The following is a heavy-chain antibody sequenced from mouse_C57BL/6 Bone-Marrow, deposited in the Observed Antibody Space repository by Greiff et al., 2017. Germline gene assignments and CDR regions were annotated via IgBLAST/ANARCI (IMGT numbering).Heavy chain of an antibody. Sequence: SGAELARPGASVKLSCKASGYTFTSYGISWVKQRTGQGLEWIGEIYPRSGNTYYNEKFKGKATLTADKSSSTAYMELRSLTSEDSAVYFCARRGYGSNSSYAMDYWGQGTSVTVSS. CDR1: GYTFTSYG. V-gene: IGHV1-81*01. CDR2: IYPRSGNT. CDR3: ARRGYGSNSSYAMDY. D-gene: IGHD1-1*01. J-gene: IGHJ4*01.